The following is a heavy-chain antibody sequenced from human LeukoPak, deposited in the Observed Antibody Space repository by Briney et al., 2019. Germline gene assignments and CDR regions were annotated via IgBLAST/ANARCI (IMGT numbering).Heavy chain of an antibody. CDR1: GGTFSSYA. CDR3: ARAHYYDRSGYYSLVGY. CDR2: IIPILGIA. V-gene: IGHV1-69*04. D-gene: IGHD3-22*01. J-gene: IGHJ4*02. Sequence: SVKVSCKASGGTFSSYAISWVRQAPGQGLEWMGRIIPILGIANYAQKFQGRVTITADKSTSTAYMELSSLRSEDTAVYYWARAHYYDRSGYYSLVGYWGQGTLVTVSS.